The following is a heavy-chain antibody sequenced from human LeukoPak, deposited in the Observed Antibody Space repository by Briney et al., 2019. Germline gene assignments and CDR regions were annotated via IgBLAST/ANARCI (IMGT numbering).Heavy chain of an antibody. V-gene: IGHV3-66*01. D-gene: IGHD1-1*01. CDR1: GFTVSSSF. CDR3: VRDTPTTGTRYFPY. Sequence: GGSLRLSCAASGFTVSSSFMNSVRQAPGKGLEWVSVIYSGGNTYYADSVKDRFTISRDNSKNTLYLQMNNLRAEDTAVYYCVRDTPTTGTRYFPYWGQGTLVTVSS. CDR2: IYSGGNT. J-gene: IGHJ4*02.